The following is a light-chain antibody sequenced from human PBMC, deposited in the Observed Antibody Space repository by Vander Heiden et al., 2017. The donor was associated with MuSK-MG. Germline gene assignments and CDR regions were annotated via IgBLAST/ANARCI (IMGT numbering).Light chain of an antibody. Sequence: SYELTQPPSVSVSPGPTASITCSGAKLGDKYACWYQQKPGPSPVLVIYKDNKRASGIPERFSGSNSGTTATLTISGAQARDEDDYDCQAWDSSTVVFGGGTKRTVL. CDR1: KLGDKY. V-gene: IGLV3-1*01. J-gene: IGLJ2*01. CDR3: QAWDSSTVV. CDR2: KDN.